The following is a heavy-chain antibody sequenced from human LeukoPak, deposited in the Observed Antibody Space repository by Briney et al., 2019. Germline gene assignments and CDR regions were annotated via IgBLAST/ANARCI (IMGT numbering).Heavy chain of an antibody. CDR3: ATTAFDWSTPGYFDS. D-gene: IGHD3-9*01. Sequence: GASLTLSCAASGVTFSSYSMTWVRQAPGKGREWVSCVSVGSVSTYYADSVKGCLTTSREPSKNALSLQMNSLTDEETAVYLCATTAFDWSTPGYFDSWGQGTLAAVSS. CDR1: GVTFSSYS. CDR2: VSVGSVST. V-gene: IGHV3-23*01. J-gene: IGHJ4*02.